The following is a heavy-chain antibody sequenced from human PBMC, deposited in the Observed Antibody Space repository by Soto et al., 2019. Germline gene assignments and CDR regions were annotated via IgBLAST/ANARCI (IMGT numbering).Heavy chain of an antibody. D-gene: IGHD2-15*01. CDR3: ARVNPSVAATLGS. CDR2: IIPILGIA. Sequence: QVQLVQSGAEVKKPGSSVKVSCKASGGTFSSYTISWVRQAPGQGLEWMGRIIPILGIANYAQKFQGRVTITADKSPSTAYMELSSLRSEDTAVYYCARVNPSVAATLGSWGQGTLVTVSS. J-gene: IGHJ5*02. V-gene: IGHV1-69*02. CDR1: GGTFSSYT.